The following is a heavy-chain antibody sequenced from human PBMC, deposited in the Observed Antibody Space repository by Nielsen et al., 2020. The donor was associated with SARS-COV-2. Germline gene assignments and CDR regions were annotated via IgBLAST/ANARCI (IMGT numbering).Heavy chain of an antibody. D-gene: IGHD2-15*01. CDR2: INPKSGGT. CDR3: ARDCSGGSCYSSFGAFDI. Sequence: WVRQAPGQGLEWMGRINPKSGGTDYAQIFQGRVTMTRDTSTSTVYMELSSLRSEDTAVYYCARDCSGGSCYSSFGAFDIWGQGTMVTVSS. J-gene: IGHJ3*02. V-gene: IGHV1-2*06.